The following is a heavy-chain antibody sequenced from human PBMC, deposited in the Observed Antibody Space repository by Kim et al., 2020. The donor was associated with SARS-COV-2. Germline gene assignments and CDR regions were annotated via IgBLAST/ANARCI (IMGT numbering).Heavy chain of an antibody. CDR1: GFTFSTYT. Sequence: GGSLRLSCAASGFTFSTYTMNWVRQAPGKGLEWVSSISTRSNYIYYADSVKGRFTISRDNAKNSLFLQMNSLRAGDTAVYYCAGREPTKSGIDYWGQGTLVTVSS. V-gene: IGHV3-21*01. CDR3: AGREPTKSGIDY. J-gene: IGHJ4*02. CDR2: ISTRSNYI. D-gene: IGHD1-20*01.